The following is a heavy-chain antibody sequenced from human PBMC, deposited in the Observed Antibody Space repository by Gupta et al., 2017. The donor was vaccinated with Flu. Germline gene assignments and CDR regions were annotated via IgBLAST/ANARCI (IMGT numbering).Heavy chain of an antibody. V-gene: IGHV3-33*01. J-gene: IGHJ3*02. D-gene: IGHD3-10*01. CDR3: ASERGPFDAFDI. CDR1: G. Sequence: GMHLVRQAPGKGLEWVAVISSDGINKFYADSVKSRFIFSRDNAKNMLYLQMNSLRVEDTAGYYCASERGPFDAFDIWGPGSMVTFSS. CDR2: ISSDGINK.